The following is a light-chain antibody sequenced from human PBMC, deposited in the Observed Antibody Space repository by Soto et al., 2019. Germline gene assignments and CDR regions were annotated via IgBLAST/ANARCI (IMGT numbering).Light chain of an antibody. V-gene: IGKV3-11*01. Sequence: EIVLTQSPATLSLSPGERATLSCRASQSVSSYLAWYQQKPGQAPRLLIYDASNWATGIPARFSVSGSGTDFTLTISSLEPEDFAVYYCQQRSNWPAWTFGQGTKVEIK. J-gene: IGKJ1*01. CDR1: QSVSSY. CDR3: QQRSNWPAWT. CDR2: DAS.